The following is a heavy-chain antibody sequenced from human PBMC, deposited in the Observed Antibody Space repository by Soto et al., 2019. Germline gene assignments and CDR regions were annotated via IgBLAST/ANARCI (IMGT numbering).Heavy chain of an antibody. J-gene: IGHJ6*02. CDR3: ARDKLGYCSSTSCHIPYYYGMDV. V-gene: IGHV1-69*06. CDR2: IIPIFGTA. Sequence: GASVKVSCKASGGTFSSYAISWVRQAPGQGLEWMGGIIPIFGTANYAQKFQGRVTITADKSTSTAYMELSSLRSEDTAVYYCARDKLGYCSSTSCHIPYYYGMDVWGQGTTVTVSS. D-gene: IGHD2-2*02. CDR1: GGTFSSYA.